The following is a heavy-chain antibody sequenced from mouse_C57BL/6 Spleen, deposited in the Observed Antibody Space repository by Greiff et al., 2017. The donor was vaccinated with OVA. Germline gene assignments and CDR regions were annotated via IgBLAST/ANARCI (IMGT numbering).Heavy chain of an antibody. V-gene: IGHV1-55*01. J-gene: IGHJ3*01. CDR3: ARGNDYDRFAY. D-gene: IGHD2-4*01. Sequence: QVQLKQPGAELVKPGASVKMSCKASGYTFTSYWITWVKQRPGQGLEWIGDIYPGSGSTSYNEKFKSKATLTVDTSSSTAYMQLSSLTSEDSAVYYCARGNDYDRFAYWGQGTLVTVSA. CDR1: GYTFTSYW. CDR2: IYPGSGST.